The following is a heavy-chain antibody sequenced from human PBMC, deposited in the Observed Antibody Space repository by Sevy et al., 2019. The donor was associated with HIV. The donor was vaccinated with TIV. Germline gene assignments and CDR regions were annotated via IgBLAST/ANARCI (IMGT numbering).Heavy chain of an antibody. J-gene: IGHJ4*02. CDR1: GGIFKTYG. Sequence: ASVKVSCKASGGIFKTYGFSWVRQAPGQGPEWVGGIIPILGTTNYAQKFQDRVTIVADEYTKTVHMELRNLRSEDTGVYYCARGGGNGWYYFDYWGQETLVTVSS. D-gene: IGHD6-19*01. CDR3: ARGGGNGWYYFDY. V-gene: IGHV1-69*13. CDR2: IIPILGTT.